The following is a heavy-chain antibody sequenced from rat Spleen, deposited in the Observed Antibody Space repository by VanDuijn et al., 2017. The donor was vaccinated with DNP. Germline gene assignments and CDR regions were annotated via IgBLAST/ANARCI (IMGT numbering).Heavy chain of an antibody. CDR3: ARWVMYFDS. CDR2: ISYSGGT. V-gene: IGHV3-1*01. CDR1: GYSISSNY. D-gene: IGHD1-1*01. Sequence: EVQLQESGPGLVKPSQSLSLTCSVTGYSISSNYWGWIRKFPGSKMEWMGYISYSGGTRYNPSLKSRISITRDTSENQFFLHLNSVTTEDTATYYCARWVMYFDSWGQGVMVTVSS. J-gene: IGHJ2*01.